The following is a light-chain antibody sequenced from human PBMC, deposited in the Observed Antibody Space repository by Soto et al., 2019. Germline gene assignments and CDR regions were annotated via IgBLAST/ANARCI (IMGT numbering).Light chain of an antibody. J-gene: IGKJ1*01. V-gene: IGKV1-12*01. CDR2: AAT. Sequence: DIQMTQSPSSVSASAGDTVTITCRASQDINSRLAWFQQQPGRPPKYVIQAATMLQSGFPSRFAGSGSGRDFTLTIHTLQPEDSATYYCLQVANFPRTVGQGTKVDSK. CDR3: LQVANFPRT. CDR1: QDINSR.